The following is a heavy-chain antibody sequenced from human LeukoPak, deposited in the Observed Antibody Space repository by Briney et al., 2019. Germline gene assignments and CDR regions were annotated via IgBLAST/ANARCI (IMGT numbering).Heavy chain of an antibody. CDR2: ISTYNGNR. V-gene: IGHV1-18*01. Sequence: GASVKVSCKASGYTFSAYGFSWVRQAPGQGLEWMGWISTYNGNRNYAQKFQGRVTMTTDTSTSTAYMELRSLRSDDTAMYYCARLPDDYWGQGTLVTVSS. J-gene: IGHJ4*02. CDR3: ARLPDDY. CDR1: GYTFSAYG.